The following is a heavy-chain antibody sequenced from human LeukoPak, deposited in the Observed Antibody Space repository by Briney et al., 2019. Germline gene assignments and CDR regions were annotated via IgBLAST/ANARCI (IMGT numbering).Heavy chain of an antibody. CDR2: ISSSSSYI. Sequence: GGSLRLSCAASGFTFSSYSMNWVRQAPGKGLEWVSSISSSSSYIYYADSVKGRFTISRDNAKNSLYLQMNSLRAEDTAVYYCAGDGSGYCSSTSCYGVGTFDIWGQGTMVTVSS. D-gene: IGHD2-2*01. J-gene: IGHJ3*02. CDR3: AGDGSGYCSSTSCYGVGTFDI. V-gene: IGHV3-21*01. CDR1: GFTFSSYS.